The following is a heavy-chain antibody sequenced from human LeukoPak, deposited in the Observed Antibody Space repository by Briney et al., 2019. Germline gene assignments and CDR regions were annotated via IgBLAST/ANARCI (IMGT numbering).Heavy chain of an antibody. CDR3: ARDPSVYCSGGSCYLDY. J-gene: IGHJ4*02. Sequence: GGSLRLSCAASKFTFSTYSMNWVRQAPGKGLEWVSYISSSGSGIYYADSVKGRFTISRDNAKNSLYLQMNSLRDEDTAVYYCARDPSVYCSGGSCYLDYWGQGTLVTVSS. CDR1: KFTFSTYS. D-gene: IGHD2-15*01. CDR2: ISSSGSGI. V-gene: IGHV3-48*02.